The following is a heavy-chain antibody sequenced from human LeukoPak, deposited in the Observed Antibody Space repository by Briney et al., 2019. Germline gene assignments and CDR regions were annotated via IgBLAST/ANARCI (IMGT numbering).Heavy chain of an antibody. J-gene: IGHJ4*02. D-gene: IGHD6-19*01. V-gene: IGHV1-24*01. CDR1: GYTLTELS. Sequence: GASVKVSCKVSGYTLTELSMHWVRQAPGKGVEWMGGFDPEDGETIYAQKFQGRVTMTEDTSTDTAYMELSSLRSEDTAVYYCATAKQWLGNFDYWGQGTLVTVSS. CDR2: FDPEDGET. CDR3: ATAKQWLGNFDY.